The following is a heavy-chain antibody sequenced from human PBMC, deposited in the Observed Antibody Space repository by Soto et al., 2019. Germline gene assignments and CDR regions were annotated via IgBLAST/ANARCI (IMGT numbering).Heavy chain of an antibody. D-gene: IGHD3-10*01. Sequence: ASVKVSCKASGYTFTGYYMHWVRQAPGQGLEWMGWINPNSGGTNYAQKFQGWVTMTRDTSISTAYMELSRLRSDDTAVYYCARSSILWVGDNRENYYDMDVWGQGTTVTVSS. V-gene: IGHV1-2*04. CDR2: INPNSGGT. J-gene: IGHJ6*02. CDR3: ARSSILWVGDNRENYYDMDV. CDR1: GYTFTGYY.